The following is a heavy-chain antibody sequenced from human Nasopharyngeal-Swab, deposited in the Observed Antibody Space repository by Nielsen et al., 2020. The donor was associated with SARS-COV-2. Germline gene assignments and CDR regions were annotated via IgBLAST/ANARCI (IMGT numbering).Heavy chain of an antibody. Sequence: GGSLRLSCAASGFMFSNYAMSWVRQAPGKGLEWVSSISGSGGGTFYADSVRGRFTISRDNSKNTLYLQMSSLRAEDTAVYYCAKEYCSSTSCPIFDYWGQGTLVTVSS. CDR2: ISGSGGGT. J-gene: IGHJ4*02. V-gene: IGHV3-23*01. D-gene: IGHD2-2*01. CDR1: GFMFSNYA. CDR3: AKEYCSSTSCPIFDY.